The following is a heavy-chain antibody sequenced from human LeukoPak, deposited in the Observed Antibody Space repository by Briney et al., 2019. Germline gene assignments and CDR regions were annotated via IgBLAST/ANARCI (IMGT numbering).Heavy chain of an antibody. J-gene: IGHJ4*02. CDR3: ARVKGTYYYDSSGYPFDY. CDR2: ISYDGSNK. D-gene: IGHD3-22*01. Sequence: GGSLRLSCAASGFTFSSYGMHWVRQAPGKGLEWVAVISYDGSNKYYADSVKGRFTISRDNSKNTLYLQMNSLRAEDTAVYYCARVKGTYYYDSSGYPFDYWGQGTLVTVSS. CDR1: GFTFSSYG. V-gene: IGHV3-30*03.